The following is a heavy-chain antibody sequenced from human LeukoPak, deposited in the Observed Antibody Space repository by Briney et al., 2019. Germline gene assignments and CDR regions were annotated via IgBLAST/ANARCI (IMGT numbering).Heavy chain of an antibody. CDR3: ARDRRDGYGIGY. D-gene: IGHD5-24*01. V-gene: IGHV3-33*01. CDR1: GFTLSSYG. CDR2: IWYDGSNK. Sequence: GGSLRLSCAASGFTLSSYGMHWVRQAPGKGLEWVAVIWYDGSNKYYADSVKGRFTISRDNSKNTLYLQMNSLRAEDTAVYYCARDRRDGYGIGYWGQGTLVTVCS. J-gene: IGHJ4*02.